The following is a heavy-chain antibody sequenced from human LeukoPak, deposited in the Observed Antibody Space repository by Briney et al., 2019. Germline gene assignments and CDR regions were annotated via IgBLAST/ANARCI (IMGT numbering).Heavy chain of an antibody. J-gene: IGHJ4*02. CDR1: GYTFATYG. CDR3: AKVAGDRMDH. Sequence: ASVKVSCKASGYTFATYGFCWVRQAPGHGLEWMGWISANSGKTDYAQKFQGRVTMTTDTSTTIAYMELRSLRPDDTALYFCAKVAGDRMDHWGQGTLLTVSS. V-gene: IGHV1-18*01. D-gene: IGHD6-13*01. CDR2: ISANSGKT.